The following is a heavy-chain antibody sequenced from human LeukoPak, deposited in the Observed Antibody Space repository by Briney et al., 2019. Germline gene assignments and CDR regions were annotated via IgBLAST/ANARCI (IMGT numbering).Heavy chain of an antibody. V-gene: IGHV3-33*01. CDR2: IWYDGRNK. J-gene: IGHJ4*02. CDR3: ARDLGPAPGISVGGSGFGY. D-gene: IGHD6-19*01. CDR1: GFTFSSYG. Sequence: GGSLRFSGAASGFTFSSYGMHWVRQAPGKGLEWVAVIWYDGRNKYYANSVKGRFTISRDNSKNTLYLQMNSLRAEDTAVYYCARDLGPAPGISVGGSGFGYWGQGTLVTVSS.